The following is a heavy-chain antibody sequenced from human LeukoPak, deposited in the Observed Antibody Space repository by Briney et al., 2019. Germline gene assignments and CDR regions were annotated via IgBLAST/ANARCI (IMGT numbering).Heavy chain of an antibody. J-gene: IGHJ1*01. V-gene: IGHV4-34*01. CDR2: INHSGST. CDR3: ARDVAAAGRVFQH. Sequence: SETLSLTCAVYGGSFNAYYWSWIRQPPGKGLEWIGEINHSGSTNYNPSLKSRVTLSVDTSKNQFSLKLSSVTAADTAVYYCARDVAAAGRVFQHWGQGTLVTVSS. CDR1: GGSFNAYY. D-gene: IGHD6-13*01.